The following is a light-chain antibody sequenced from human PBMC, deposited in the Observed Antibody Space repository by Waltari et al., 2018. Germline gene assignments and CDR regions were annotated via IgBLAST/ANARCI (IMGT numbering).Light chain of an antibody. V-gene: IGKV1-39*01. Sequence: QMTQSPVSLSASVGDTVTITCRASHNIGTFLSWYQQRPAKAPTVLIYAASTLQRGVPSRFSGSGSGTDFTLTIFSLQPEDFATYFCQQTYSALCCTFGQGTKLEIK. CDR2: AAS. CDR3: QQTYSALCCT. CDR1: HNIGTF. J-gene: IGKJ2*02.